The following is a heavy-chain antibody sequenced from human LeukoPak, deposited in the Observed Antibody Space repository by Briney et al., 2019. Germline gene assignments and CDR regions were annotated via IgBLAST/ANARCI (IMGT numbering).Heavy chain of an antibody. CDR2: IYYSGST. Sequence: SQTLSLTCTVSGGSISSGGYYWSWIRQHPGKGLEWIGYIYYSGSTYYNPSLKSRVTISVDTSKNQFSLKLSSVTAADTAVYYCARSPPMVAPFDYWGQGTLVTVSS. J-gene: IGHJ4*02. CDR1: GGSISSGGYY. V-gene: IGHV4-31*03. D-gene: IGHD3-10*01. CDR3: ARSPPMVAPFDY.